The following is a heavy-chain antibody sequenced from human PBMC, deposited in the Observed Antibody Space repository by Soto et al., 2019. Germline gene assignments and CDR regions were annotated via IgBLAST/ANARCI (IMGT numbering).Heavy chain of an antibody. CDR3: AKLMSKNYYYTFDF. D-gene: IGHD3-22*01. CDR2: ISGGSSVT. CDR1: GFTFSDYA. Sequence: GASLRLSCTASGFTFSDYAMTWVRQAPGKGLEWVSTISGGSSVTYYGDSVKGRFTISRDNAKKTLFLQLNRLSAEDTATYYCAKLMSKNYYYTFDFWGQGNQVTVSS. J-gene: IGHJ4*02. V-gene: IGHV3-23*01.